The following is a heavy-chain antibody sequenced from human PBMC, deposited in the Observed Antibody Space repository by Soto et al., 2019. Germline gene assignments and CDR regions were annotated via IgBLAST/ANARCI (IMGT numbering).Heavy chain of an antibody. CDR2: IYWDDDK. J-gene: IGHJ4*02. V-gene: IGHV2-5*02. D-gene: IGHD6-6*01. CDR1: GFSLSTSGVG. Sequence: QISLKESGPPLVNPTQTLTLTCTFSGFSLSTSGVGVGWIRQPPGKALEWLALIYWDDDKRYSPSLKSRLTITKDTSKNQVVLTMTNMDPVGTATYYCARRTRARSTYYFDYWGQGTLVTVSS. CDR3: ARRTRARSTYYFDY.